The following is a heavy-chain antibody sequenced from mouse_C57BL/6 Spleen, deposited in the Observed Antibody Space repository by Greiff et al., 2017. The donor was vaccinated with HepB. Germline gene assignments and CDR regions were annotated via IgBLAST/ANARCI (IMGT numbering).Heavy chain of an antibody. CDR1: GFTFTDYY. J-gene: IGHJ4*01. V-gene: IGHV7-3*01. CDR2: IRNKANGYTT. D-gene: IGHD4-1*01. CDR3: ASANWGHYYAMDY. Sequence: EVQLVESGGGLVQPGGSLSLSCAASGFTFTDYYMSWVRQPPGKALEWLGFIRNKANGYTTEYSASVKGRFTISRDNSQSILYLQMNALRAEDSATYYCASANWGHYYAMDYWGQGTSVTVSS.